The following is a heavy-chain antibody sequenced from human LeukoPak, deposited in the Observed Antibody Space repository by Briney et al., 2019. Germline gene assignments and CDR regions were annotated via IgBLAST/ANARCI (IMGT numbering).Heavy chain of an antibody. Sequence: ASVKVSCKASGYTFTSYYMHWVRQAPGQGLEWMGIINPSGGSTSYAQKFQGRVTMTRDTSTSTVYMELSSLRSEDTAVYYCARGRSGWYDGYYFDCWGQGTLVTVSS. V-gene: IGHV1-46*01. CDR1: GYTFTSYY. J-gene: IGHJ4*02. CDR3: ARGRSGWYDGYYFDC. CDR2: INPSGGST. D-gene: IGHD6-19*01.